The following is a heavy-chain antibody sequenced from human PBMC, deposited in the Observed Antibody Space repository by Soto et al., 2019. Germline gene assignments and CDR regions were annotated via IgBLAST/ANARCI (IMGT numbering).Heavy chain of an antibody. J-gene: IGHJ6*03. D-gene: IGHD4-17*01. CDR2: ISSSSSYI. Sequence: EVQLLESGGGLVKPGGSLRLSCAASGFTFSSYSMNWVRQAPGKGLEWVSSISSSSSYIYYADSVKGRFTISRDNAKNQLYLQMNSLIAEDTAVYYCAKIGYGDYNPRGYYSSYYMDVWGKGTSVTVSS. CDR3: AKIGYGDYNPRGYYSSYYMDV. V-gene: IGHV3-21*01. CDR1: GFTFSSYS.